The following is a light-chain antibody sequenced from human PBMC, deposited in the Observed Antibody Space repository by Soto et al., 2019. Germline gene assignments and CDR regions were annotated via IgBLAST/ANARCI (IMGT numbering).Light chain of an antibody. V-gene: IGKV3-15*01. CDR1: QSVGSN. J-gene: IGKJ1*01. CDR2: GAS. CDR3: QQYGNSLT. Sequence: IAMTQSTVTLSVSPGERATLSCRASQSVGSNVAWYQQKPGQAPRLLIYGASTGATGIPARFSGSGSGTDFTLTISRLEPEDFAVYYCQQYGNSLTFGQGTMVDIK.